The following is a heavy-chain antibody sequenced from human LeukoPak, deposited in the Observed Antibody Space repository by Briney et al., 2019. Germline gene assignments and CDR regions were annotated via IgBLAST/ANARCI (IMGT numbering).Heavy chain of an antibody. CDR3: ARDASGRKDYYDSSGRFDY. Sequence: SVKVSCKASGGTFSSHAISWVRQAPGQGLEWMGRIIPILGIANYAQKFQGRVTITADKSTSTAYMELSSLRSEDTAVYYCARDASGRKDYYDSSGRFDYWGQGTLVTVSS. D-gene: IGHD3-22*01. J-gene: IGHJ4*02. CDR1: GGTFSSHA. V-gene: IGHV1-69*04. CDR2: IIPILGIA.